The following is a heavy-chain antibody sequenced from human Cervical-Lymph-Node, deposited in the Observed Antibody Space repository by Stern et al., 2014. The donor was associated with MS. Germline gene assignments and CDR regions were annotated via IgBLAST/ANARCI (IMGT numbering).Heavy chain of an antibody. CDR1: GYSFTIYY. CDR3: ARHVQGFDY. V-gene: IGHV5-51*01. CDR2: IYPNDLDT. J-gene: IGHJ4*02. Sequence: QLVQSGAEVKKPGGSLKISCKLSGYSFTIYYIAWVRQAPGKGLDGMGVIYPNDLDTPFSPSLQGHVTISADKSNTPAYLEWSSLRAADTAMYYCARHVQGFDYWGQGTLVTVSS.